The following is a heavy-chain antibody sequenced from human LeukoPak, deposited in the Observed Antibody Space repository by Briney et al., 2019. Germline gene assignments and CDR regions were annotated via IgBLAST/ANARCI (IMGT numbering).Heavy chain of an antibody. V-gene: IGHV4-39*01. D-gene: IGHD3-10*01. CDR2: IYISGST. CDR1: GGSFSGYY. CDR3: ARHDYYASPDY. J-gene: IGHJ4*02. Sequence: SETLSLTCAVYGGSFSGYYWGWIRQPPGKGLEWIGSIYISGSTYQNPSLKSRVTISVDTSKNQFSLKLSSVTAADTAVYYCARHDYYASPDYWGQGTLVTVSS.